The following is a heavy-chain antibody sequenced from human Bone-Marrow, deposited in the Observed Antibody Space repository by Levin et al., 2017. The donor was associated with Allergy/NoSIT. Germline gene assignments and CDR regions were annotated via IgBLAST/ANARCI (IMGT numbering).Heavy chain of an antibody. CDR3: VTIEGGTGTF. CDR2: VSPRGGS. CDR1: GYPFTDYY. J-gene: IGHJ4*02. Sequence: ASVKVSCQTSGYPFTDYYVHWVRQAPGQGLEWMGRVSPRGGSVYAPRFLGRVTMTSDTSISTAYLDLAGLRSDDTALCHCVTIEGGTGTFWGQGTLVTVSS. D-gene: IGHD3/OR15-3a*01. V-gene: IGHV1-2*06.